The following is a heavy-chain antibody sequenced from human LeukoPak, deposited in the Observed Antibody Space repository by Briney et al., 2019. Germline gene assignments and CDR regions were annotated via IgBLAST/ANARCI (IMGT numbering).Heavy chain of an antibody. V-gene: IGHV3-64*01. CDR2: ISSNGGST. CDR3: ARSRQAYYYYCMDV. J-gene: IGHJ6*02. Sequence: GGSLRLSCAASGFTFSSYAMHWVRQAPGKGLEYVSAISSNGGSTYYANSVKGRFTISRDNSKNTLYLQMGSLRAEDMAVYYCARSRQAYYYYCMDVWGQGTTVTVSS. CDR1: GFTFSSYA. D-gene: IGHD2-2*01.